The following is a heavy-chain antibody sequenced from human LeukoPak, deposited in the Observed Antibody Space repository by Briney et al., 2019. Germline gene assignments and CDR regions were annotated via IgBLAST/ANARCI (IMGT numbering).Heavy chain of an antibody. V-gene: IGHV4-39*07. Sequence: SETLSLTCTVSGDSISSSNSYWGWIRQPPGKGLEWIGSIYYSGNTYYNASLKSRVTMSVDTSKNQFSLKLSSVTAADTAVYYCARQARMIVVAPFDYWGQGTLVTVSS. CDR3: ARQARMIVVAPFDY. D-gene: IGHD3-22*01. J-gene: IGHJ4*02. CDR1: GDSISSSNSY. CDR2: IYYSGNT.